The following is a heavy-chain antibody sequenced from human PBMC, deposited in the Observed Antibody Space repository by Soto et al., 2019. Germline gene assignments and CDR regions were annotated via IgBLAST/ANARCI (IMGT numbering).Heavy chain of an antibody. CDR3: ARAFPGYCSSTSCLFDY. CDR2: ISAYNGNT. D-gene: IGHD2-2*01. CDR1: GYTFTSYG. V-gene: IGHV1-18*04. Sequence: RASVKVSCKASGYTFTSYGISWVRQAPGQGLEWMGWISAYNGNTNYAQKLQGRVTMTTDTSTSTAYMELRSLRSDDTAVYYCARAFPGYCSSTSCLFDYWGQGTLVTVSS. J-gene: IGHJ4*02.